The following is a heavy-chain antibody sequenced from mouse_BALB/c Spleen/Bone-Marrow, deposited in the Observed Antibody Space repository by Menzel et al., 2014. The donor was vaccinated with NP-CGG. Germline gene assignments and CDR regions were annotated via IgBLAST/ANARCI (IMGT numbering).Heavy chain of an antibody. CDR2: INPYNDGT. CDR3: ARTYYYGSNLFAY. V-gene: IGHV1-14*01. D-gene: IGHD1-1*01. Sequence: ESGPELVKPGASVKMSCKASGYTFTSYVMHWVKQKPGQGLEWIGYINPYNDGTKYNEKFKGKATLTSDKSSSTAYMELSSLTSEDSAVYYCARTYYYGSNLFAYWGQGTLVTVSA. CDR1: GYTFTSYV. J-gene: IGHJ3*01.